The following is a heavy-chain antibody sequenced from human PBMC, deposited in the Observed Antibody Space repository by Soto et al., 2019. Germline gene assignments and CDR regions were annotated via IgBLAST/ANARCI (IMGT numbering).Heavy chain of an antibody. J-gene: IGHJ4*02. CDR1: GYTFTSYY. D-gene: IGHD3-10*01. Sequence: GASVKVSCKASGYTFTSYYMHWVRQAPGQGLEWMGIINPSGGSTSYAQKFQGRVTMTRDTSTSTVYMELSSLRSEDTAVYYCARDVGPWFGELLWSYWGQGTLVTVSS. CDR2: INPSGGST. CDR3: ARDVGPWFGELLWSY. V-gene: IGHV1-46*03.